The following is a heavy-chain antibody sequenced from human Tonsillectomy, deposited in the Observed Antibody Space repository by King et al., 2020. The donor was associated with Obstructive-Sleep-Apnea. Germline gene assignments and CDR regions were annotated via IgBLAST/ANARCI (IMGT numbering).Heavy chain of an antibody. Sequence: QLVQSGGGLVQPGRSLRLSCAASGFTFDDYAMHWVRQAPGKGLEWVSGISWNRGNIGYADSVKGRFTISRDNAKNSLYLQMNSLRAEDTALYYCAKAGSWYRDAFDIWGQGTMVTVSS. J-gene: IGHJ3*02. CDR1: GFTFDDYA. D-gene: IGHD6-13*01. V-gene: IGHV3-9*01. CDR2: ISWNRGNI. CDR3: AKAGSWYRDAFDI.